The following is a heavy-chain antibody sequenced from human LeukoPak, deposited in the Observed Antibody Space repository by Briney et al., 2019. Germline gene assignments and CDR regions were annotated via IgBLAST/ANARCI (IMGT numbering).Heavy chain of an antibody. CDR2: ISASGGST. V-gene: IGHV3-23*01. Sequence: QPGGSLRLSCAASGFTFSNYAMSWVRQAPGKGLEWVSVISASGGSTYYADSVKGRFTISRDNAENTLYLQMNSLRAEDTAVYYCARKDDLDIWGQGTMVTVSS. J-gene: IGHJ3*02. CDR1: GFTFSNYA. CDR3: ARKDDLDI.